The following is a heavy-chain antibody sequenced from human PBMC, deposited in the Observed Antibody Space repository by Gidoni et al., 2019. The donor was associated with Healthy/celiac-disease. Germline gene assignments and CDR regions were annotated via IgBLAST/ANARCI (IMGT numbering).Heavy chain of an antibody. CDR1: GGTFSSYT. V-gene: IGHV1-69*08. J-gene: IGHJ6*03. Sequence: QVQLVQSGAEVKKPGSSVKVSCKASGGTFSSYTISWVRQAPGQGLEWMGRIIPILGIANYAQKFQGRVTITADKSTSTAYMELSSLRSEDTAVYYCARDLGGDSNGYYYYYMDVWGKGTTVTVSS. CDR2: IIPILGIA. CDR3: ARDLGGDSNGYYYYYMDV. D-gene: IGHD2-21*02.